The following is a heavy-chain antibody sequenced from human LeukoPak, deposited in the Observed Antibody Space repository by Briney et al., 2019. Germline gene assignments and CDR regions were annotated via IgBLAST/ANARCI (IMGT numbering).Heavy chain of an antibody. Sequence: ASVKVSCKASGYTFSSYNMHWVRQAPGQRLEWMGWINAGNGNTKFLQKFQGRVTITRDTSASTGYMELSSLTSEDTAVYYCAFRGVSDDFDSWGQGTLVTVSS. V-gene: IGHV1-3*01. J-gene: IGHJ4*02. CDR1: GYTFSSYN. CDR3: AFRGVSDDFDS. CDR2: INAGNGNT. D-gene: IGHD3-10*01.